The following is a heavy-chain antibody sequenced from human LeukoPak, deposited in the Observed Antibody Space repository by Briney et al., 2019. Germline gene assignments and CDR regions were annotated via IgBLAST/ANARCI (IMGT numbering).Heavy chain of an antibody. J-gene: IGHJ4*02. Sequence: GESLKISCKGSGYSFTNYWIGWVRQMPGKGLEWMGIIYPGDSDTIYSPSFQGQVTIPADKSTTPASLQGTTLKPSDTAIYYLAGRDDLTFDSWGQGTLVTVST. CDR3: AGRDDLTFDS. CDR1: GYSFTNYW. V-gene: IGHV5-51*01. CDR2: IYPGDSDT.